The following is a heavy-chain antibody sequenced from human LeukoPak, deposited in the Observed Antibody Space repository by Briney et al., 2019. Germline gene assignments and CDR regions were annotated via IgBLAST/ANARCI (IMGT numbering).Heavy chain of an antibody. Sequence: SETLSLTCAVYGGSFSDYYWSWIRQPPGKGLEWIGEINHSGSTNYNPSLKSRVTISVDTSKNQFSLKLSSVTAVGTAVYSCARGPGMATFDYWGQGNLVTVSS. J-gene: IGHJ4*02. CDR3: ARGPGMATFDY. CDR2: INHSGST. V-gene: IGHV4-34*01. D-gene: IGHD6-13*01. CDR1: GGSFSDYY.